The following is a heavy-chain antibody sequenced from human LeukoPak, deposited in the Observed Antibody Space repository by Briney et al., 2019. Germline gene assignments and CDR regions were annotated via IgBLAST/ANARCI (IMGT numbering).Heavy chain of an antibody. CDR1: GDSIRSSTYY. J-gene: IGHJ4*02. Sequence: SETLSLTCTVSGDSIRSSTYYGAWVRQPPGKGLGWIGSVYHSGRTYYDPSLKSRVTVSVDTSRNQFSLRLSSVTAADTAVYYCARLITGNYGNYFDYWGQGTLVTVS. V-gene: IGHV4-39*01. D-gene: IGHD1-20*01. CDR2: VYHSGRT. CDR3: ARLITGNYGNYFDY.